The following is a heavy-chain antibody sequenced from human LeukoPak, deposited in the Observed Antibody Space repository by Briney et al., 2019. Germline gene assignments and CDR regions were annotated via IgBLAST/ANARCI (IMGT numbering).Heavy chain of an antibody. J-gene: IGHJ6*03. D-gene: IGHD3-9*01. CDR2: ISASGAST. CDR3: AKQGRDWLRDYYYYMDV. V-gene: IGHV3-23*01. Sequence: PGGSLRLSCAASGFTFSSYAMSWVRQAPGKGLEWVSAISASGASTYYTDSVKGRFTISRDNSKNTVYLQMNSLRAEDTAVYYCAKQGRDWLRDYYYYMDVWGKGTTVTISS. CDR1: GFTFSSYA.